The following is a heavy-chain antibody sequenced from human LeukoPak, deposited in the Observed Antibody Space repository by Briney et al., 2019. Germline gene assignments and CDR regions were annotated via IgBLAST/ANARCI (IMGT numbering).Heavy chain of an antibody. CDR3: ARRGSSSYDY. CDR1: GGSISSYY. Sequence: SETLSLTCTVSGGSISSYYWSWIRQPPGKGLEWIGYIYTSGSTNYNPSLKSRVTISVDTSKNQFSLKLSSVTAADTAVYYCARRGSSSYDYWGKGTLVTVSS. J-gene: IGHJ4*02. V-gene: IGHV4-4*09. CDR2: IYTSGST. D-gene: IGHD6-6*01.